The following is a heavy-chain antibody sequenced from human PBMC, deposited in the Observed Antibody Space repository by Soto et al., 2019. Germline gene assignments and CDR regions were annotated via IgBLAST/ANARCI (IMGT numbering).Heavy chain of an antibody. CDR1: GGSISSYY. D-gene: IGHD4-17*01. V-gene: IGHV4-59*08. Sequence: SETLSLTCTVSGGSISSYYWSWIRQPPGKGLEWIGYIYYSGSTNYNPSLKSRVTISVDTSKNQFSLKLTYVTAADTAVYYCARGDDYGDYFDYWGQGTLVTISS. CDR3: ARGDDYGDYFDY. J-gene: IGHJ4*02. CDR2: IYYSGST.